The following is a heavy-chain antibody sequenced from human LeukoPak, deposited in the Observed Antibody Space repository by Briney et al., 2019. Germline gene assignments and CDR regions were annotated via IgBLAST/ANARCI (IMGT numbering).Heavy chain of an antibody. Sequence: GSSVKVSCKASGGTFTSYAISWVRQAPGQGLEWMGGIIPIFGTANYAQKFQGRVTITADGYTSTAYMELSSLRSEDTAVYYCARDIVVVPAAIGAFDIWGQGTMVTVSS. CDR3: ARDIVVVPAAIGAFDI. CDR2: IIPIFGTA. CDR1: GGTFTSYA. J-gene: IGHJ3*02. V-gene: IGHV1-69*01. D-gene: IGHD2-2*01.